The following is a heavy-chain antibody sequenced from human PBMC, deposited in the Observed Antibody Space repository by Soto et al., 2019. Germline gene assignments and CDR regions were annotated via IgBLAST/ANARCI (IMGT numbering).Heavy chain of an antibody. D-gene: IGHD6-13*01. CDR2: INPNSGGT. Sequence: ASVKVSCKASGYTFTGYYMHWVRQAPGQGLEWMGWINPNSGGTNYAQKFQGWVTTTRDTSISTAYMELSRLRSDDTAVYYCARDRVAAAGTGGYYYYYGMDVWGQGTTVTVSS. J-gene: IGHJ6*02. V-gene: IGHV1-2*04. CDR1: GYTFTGYY. CDR3: ARDRVAAAGTGGYYYYYGMDV.